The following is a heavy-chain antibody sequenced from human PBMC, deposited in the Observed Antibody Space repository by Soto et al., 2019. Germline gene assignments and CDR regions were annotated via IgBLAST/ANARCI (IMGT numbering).Heavy chain of an antibody. J-gene: IGHJ5*02. Sequence: SETLSLTCTVSGGSISSYYWSWIRQPPGKGLEWIGDIYYSGSTNYNPSLKSRVTISVDTSKNQFSLKLSSVTAADTAVYCCAGLGMVAAHREFDPWGQGNLVTVSS. CDR3: AGLGMVAAHREFDP. V-gene: IGHV4-59*01. CDR1: GGSISSYY. D-gene: IGHD2-15*01. CDR2: IYYSGST.